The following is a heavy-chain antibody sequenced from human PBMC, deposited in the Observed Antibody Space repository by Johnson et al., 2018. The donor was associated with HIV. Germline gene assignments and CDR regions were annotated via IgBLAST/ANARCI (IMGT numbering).Heavy chain of an antibody. CDR3: ARALEVGATTANEAFDI. D-gene: IGHD1-26*01. Sequence: QVQLVESGGVVVQPGGSLRLSCAASGFTFSSYAMHWVRQAPGKGLEWVAVISYDGNNKYYADSVKGRFTISRDNSKNTLYLQMNSLRAEDTAVYYCARALEVGATTANEAFDIWGQGTMVTVSS. CDR1: GFTFSSYA. V-gene: IGHV3-30-3*01. CDR2: ISYDGNNK. J-gene: IGHJ3*02.